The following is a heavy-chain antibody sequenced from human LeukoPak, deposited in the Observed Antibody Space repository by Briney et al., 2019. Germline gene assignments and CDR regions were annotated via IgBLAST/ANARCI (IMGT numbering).Heavy chain of an antibody. V-gene: IGHV3-13*01. D-gene: IGHD1-26*01. Sequence: PGGSLRLSCAASGFTFSSYDMHWVRQATGKGLEWVSAIGTAGDTYYPGSVKGRFTISRENAKNSLYLQMNSLRAGDTAVYYCARAVGGYSGSETSNYYYYMDVWGKGTTVTISS. CDR1: GFTFSSYD. CDR3: ARAVGGYSGSETSNYYYYMDV. CDR2: IGTAGDT. J-gene: IGHJ6*03.